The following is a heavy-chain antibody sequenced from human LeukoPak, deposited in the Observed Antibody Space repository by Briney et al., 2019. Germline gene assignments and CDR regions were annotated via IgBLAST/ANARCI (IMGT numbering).Heavy chain of an antibody. J-gene: IGHJ4*02. V-gene: IGHV3-48*01. CDR2: ITSSSSII. D-gene: IGHD1-7*01. CDR3: ARVGLWHYPLDS. Sequence: PGGSLRLSCAASGFTFSSYSMNWVRQAPGKGLEWVSYITSSSSIIYYGDSVKGRFTVSRDNARNSKYLQMNSLRAEDTAVYYCARVGLWHYPLDSWGQGTLVTVSS. CDR1: GFTFSSYS.